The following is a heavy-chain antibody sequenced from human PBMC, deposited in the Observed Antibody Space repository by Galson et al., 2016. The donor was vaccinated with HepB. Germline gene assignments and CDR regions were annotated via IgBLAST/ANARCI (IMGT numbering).Heavy chain of an antibody. V-gene: IGHV4-4*02. CDR1: GGSISRSNW. CDR3: ASYYDNDYWYFDL. D-gene: IGHD3-22*01. CDR2: IYHSGTT. J-gene: IGHJ2*01. Sequence: SETLSLTCDVSGGSISRSNWKSWVRQIPGKGLGWIGQIYHSGTTNYNPSLKSRVTMSVDKSNKQFSLNLRSVTAADTAVYYCASYYDNDYWYFDLWGRGTLVTVSS.